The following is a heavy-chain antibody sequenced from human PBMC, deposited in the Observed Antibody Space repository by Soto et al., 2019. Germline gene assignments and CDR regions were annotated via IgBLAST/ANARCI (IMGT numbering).Heavy chain of an antibody. D-gene: IGHD3-10*01. Sequence: SETLSLTCAVYGGSFSGYYWSWIRQPPGKGLEWIGEINHSGSTNYNPSLKSRVTISVDTSKNQFSLKLSSVTAADTAVYYCARGKGRGADYRAQRTPVTVSS. CDR2: INHSGST. J-gene: IGHJ4*02. V-gene: IGHV4-34*01. CDR1: GGSFSGYY. CDR3: ARGKGRGADY.